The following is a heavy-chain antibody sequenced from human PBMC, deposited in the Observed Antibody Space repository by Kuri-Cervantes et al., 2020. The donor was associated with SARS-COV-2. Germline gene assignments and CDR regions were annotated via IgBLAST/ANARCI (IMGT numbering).Heavy chain of an antibody. CDR1: GFTFSSYD. Sequence: GGSLRLSCAASGFTFSSYDMHWVRQAPGKGLEWVAVISHDGKNKKCIASGKGRFTISRDNSQNTLYLHMKSLRSEDTAMYYCAKDRVGVQDFWGQGTLVT. J-gene: IGHJ4*02. CDR3: AKDRVGVQDF. V-gene: IGHV3-30*18. D-gene: IGHD2-21*01. CDR2: ISHDGKNK.